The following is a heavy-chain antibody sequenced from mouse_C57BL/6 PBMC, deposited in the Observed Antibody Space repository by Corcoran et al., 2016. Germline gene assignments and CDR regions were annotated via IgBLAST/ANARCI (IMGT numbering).Heavy chain of an antibody. D-gene: IGHD3-2*02. CDR2: INTYSGVP. V-gene: IGHV9-3*01. CDR1: GYTFTTYG. J-gene: IGHJ3*01. Sequence: QIQLVQSGPELKKPGETVKISCKASGYTFTTYGMSWVKQAPGKGLKWMGWINTYSGVPTYADDFKGRFAFSLETSASTAYLQINNLKNEDTATYFCARYSSAWFAYWGQVTLVTVSA. CDR3: ARYSSAWFAY.